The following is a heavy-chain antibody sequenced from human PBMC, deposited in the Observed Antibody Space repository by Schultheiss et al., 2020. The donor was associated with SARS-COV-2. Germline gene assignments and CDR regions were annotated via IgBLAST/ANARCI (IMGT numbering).Heavy chain of an antibody. CDR3: ATGLPTTVVTPFDY. V-gene: IGHV1-2*04. D-gene: IGHD4-23*01. Sequence: ASVKVSCKASGYTFTSYGINWVRQATGQGLEWMGWMNPNSGGTNYAQKFQGWVTMTRDTSISTAYMDLSRLTSDDTAVYYCATGLPTTVVTPFDYWGQGTLVTVSS. CDR2: MNPNSGGT. CDR1: GYTFTSYG. J-gene: IGHJ4*02.